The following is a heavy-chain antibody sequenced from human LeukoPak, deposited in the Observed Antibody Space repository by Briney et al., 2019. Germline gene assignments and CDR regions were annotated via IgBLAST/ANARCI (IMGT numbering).Heavy chain of an antibody. D-gene: IGHD1-1*01. CDR3: AKERSATGIERYFDY. J-gene: IGHJ4*02. Sequence: GGSLRLSCAASRFTFSSYGMHWVRQAPGKGLEWVTVIWYDGSDKYYADSVKGRFTISRDNSKNTLYLQMNSLRPEDTAVYYCAKERSATGIERYFDYWGQGTLVTVSS. V-gene: IGHV3-30*02. CDR2: IWYDGSDK. CDR1: RFTFSSYG.